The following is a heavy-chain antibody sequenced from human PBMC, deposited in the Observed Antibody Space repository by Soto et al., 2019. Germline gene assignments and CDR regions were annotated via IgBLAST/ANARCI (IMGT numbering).Heavy chain of an antibody. V-gene: IGHV1-69*13. CDR3: AELELRGSRDGYYYYYGMDV. CDR2: IIPIFGTA. J-gene: IGHJ6*02. Sequence: SVKVSCKASGGTFSSYAISWVRQAPGQGLEWMGGIIPIFGTANYAQKFQGRVTITADESTSTAYMELSSLRSEDTAVYYCAELELRGSRDGYYYYYGMDVWGQGTTVTVSS. CDR1: GGTFSSYA. D-gene: IGHD1-7*01.